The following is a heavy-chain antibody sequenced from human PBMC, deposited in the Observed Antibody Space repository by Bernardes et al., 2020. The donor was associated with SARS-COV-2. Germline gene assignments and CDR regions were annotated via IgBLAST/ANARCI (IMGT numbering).Heavy chain of an antibody. CDR2: IKQDGSEK. Sequence: GGSLRLSCAASGFTFSSYWMSWVRQAPGPGLEWVANIKQDGSEKYYVDSVKGRFTISRDNAKNSLYLQMNSLRAEDTAVYYCARDPEGYFDWLSQFDYWGQGTLVTVSS. J-gene: IGHJ4*02. V-gene: IGHV3-7*01. CDR3: ARDPEGYFDWLSQFDY. CDR1: GFTFSSYW. D-gene: IGHD3-9*01.